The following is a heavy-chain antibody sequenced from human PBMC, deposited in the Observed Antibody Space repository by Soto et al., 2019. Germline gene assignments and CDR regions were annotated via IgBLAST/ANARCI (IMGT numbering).Heavy chain of an antibody. CDR1: VGSISSGDYY. Sequence: SETLSLTCTVSVGSISSGDYYWSWIRQPPGKGLEWIGYIYYSGSTYYNPSLKSRVTISVDTSKNQFSLKLSSVTAADTAVYYCARDHYYGSGREITESDYYYYYGMDVWGQGTTVTVSS. D-gene: IGHD3-10*01. CDR3: ARDHYYGSGREITESDYYYYYGMDV. V-gene: IGHV4-30-4*01. CDR2: IYYSGST. J-gene: IGHJ6*02.